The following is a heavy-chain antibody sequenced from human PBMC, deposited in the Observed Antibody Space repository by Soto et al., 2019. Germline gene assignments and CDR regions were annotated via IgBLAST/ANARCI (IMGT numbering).Heavy chain of an antibody. CDR1: GFTFSSYA. Sequence: EVQLLESGGGLVQPGGSLRLSCAASGFTFSSYAMSWVRQAPGKGLEWVSAISGSGGSTYCADSVKGRFTISRDNSKNTLYLQMNSLRAEDTAVYYCANFPDYGDYVYFDLWGRGTLVTVSS. CDR2: ISGSGGST. J-gene: IGHJ2*01. V-gene: IGHV3-23*01. D-gene: IGHD4-17*01. CDR3: ANFPDYGDYVYFDL.